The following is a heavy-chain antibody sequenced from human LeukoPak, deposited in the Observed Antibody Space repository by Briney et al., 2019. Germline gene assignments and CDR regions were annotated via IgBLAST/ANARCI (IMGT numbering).Heavy chain of an antibody. CDR2: IYSSESS. J-gene: IGHJ6*02. D-gene: IGHD3-22*01. CDR1: GGSISRYY. Sequence: SETLSLTCTVSGGSISRYYWSWIRQPAGKGLEWIGRIYSSESSNYNPSLTSRVTMSVDTSKSQFSLKLSSVTAADTAVYYCAREVGLYDSGGYLPYGLDVWGQGTTVTVSS. CDR3: AREVGLYDSGGYLPYGLDV. V-gene: IGHV4-4*07.